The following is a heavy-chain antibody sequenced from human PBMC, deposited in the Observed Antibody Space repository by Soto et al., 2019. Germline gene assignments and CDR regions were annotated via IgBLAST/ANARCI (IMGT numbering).Heavy chain of an antibody. CDR2: ISANNGNT. Sequence: QVQLVQSGAEVKKPGASVKVSCKAYGYTITSYGNTWVRQAPGQGLERMGWISANNGNTNYAQKLQGRVTMTTDTTASSAYMEMSTLQSDDTAVYYCARDRSGITMLTPERAFDIWGQGTMVTVSS. V-gene: IGHV1-18*04. CDR3: ARDRSGITMLTPERAFDI. CDR1: GYTITSYG. D-gene: IGHD3-10*02. J-gene: IGHJ3*02.